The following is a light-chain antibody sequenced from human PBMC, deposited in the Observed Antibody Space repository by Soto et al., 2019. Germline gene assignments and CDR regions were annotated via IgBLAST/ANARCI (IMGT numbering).Light chain of an antibody. CDR3: SSSAGIYHYLV. CDR1: SSNIGGYNS. Sequence: QSALTQPPSASWSPGQSVTSSCTGTSSNIGGYNSVSWYQQHPCKAPKLMIYEVNKRPSGVPDRFSGSKSGYTASLTVSGIQTEDEAFYYCSSSAGIYHYLVFGGGNKLPVL. J-gene: IGLJ3*02. V-gene: IGLV2-8*01. CDR2: EVN.